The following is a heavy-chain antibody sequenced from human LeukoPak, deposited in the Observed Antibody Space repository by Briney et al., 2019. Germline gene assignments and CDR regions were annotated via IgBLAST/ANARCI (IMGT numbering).Heavy chain of an antibody. CDR1: GYTFTSDY. V-gene: IGHV1-46*01. D-gene: IGHD2-15*01. CDR2: INPSGGST. CDR3: AREGEDIVVVVAAELGWFDP. J-gene: IGHJ5*02. Sequence: ASVKVSCKASGYTFTSDYMHWLRQAPGQGLEWMGIINPSGGSTSYAQKFQGRVTMTRDTSTSTVYMELSSLRSEDTAVYYCAREGEDIVVVVAAELGWFDPWGQGTLVTVSS.